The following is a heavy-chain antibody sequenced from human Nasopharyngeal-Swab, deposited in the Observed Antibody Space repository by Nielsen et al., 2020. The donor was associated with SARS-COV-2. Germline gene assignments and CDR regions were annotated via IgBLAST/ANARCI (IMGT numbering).Heavy chain of an antibody. Sequence: GESLKISCAASGFTFSSYSMNWVRQAPGKGMEWVSSISSSSSYIYYADSVKGRFTISRDNAKNSLYLQMNSLRAEDTAVYYCARDRWYCSSTSCYTTPYYYMDVWGNGTTVTVSS. J-gene: IGHJ6*03. CDR1: GFTFSSYS. CDR2: ISSSSSYI. D-gene: IGHD2-2*02. CDR3: ARDRWYCSSTSCYTTPYYYMDV. V-gene: IGHV3-21*01.